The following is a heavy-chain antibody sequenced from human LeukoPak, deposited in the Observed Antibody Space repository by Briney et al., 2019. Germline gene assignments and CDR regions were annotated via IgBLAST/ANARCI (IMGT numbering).Heavy chain of an antibody. Sequence: GGSQRLSCAASGFTFSTYWMHWVRQAPGKGLVWVSRIKSDGSTNYADSVKGRFTISRDNAKNTVSLQMNSLRAEDTGVYYCARAPSEIGGYYPEYFRHWGQGTLVTVSS. CDR3: ARAPSEIGGYYPEYFRH. CDR2: IKSDGST. CDR1: GFTFSTYW. D-gene: IGHD3-22*01. V-gene: IGHV3-74*01. J-gene: IGHJ1*01.